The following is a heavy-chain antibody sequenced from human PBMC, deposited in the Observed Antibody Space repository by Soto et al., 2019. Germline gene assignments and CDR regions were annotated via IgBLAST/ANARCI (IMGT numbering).Heavy chain of an antibody. CDR3: AKDGGHCSSGSCHVPSDH. V-gene: IGHV3-30*18. Sequence: QVQLVESGGGVVQPGRSLRLSCAASGFTFSVYGFHWVRQAPGKGLEWVAVISYHGNERFYADSVKGRFNISRDNSKNTLYLQMNSLRTEDTAVYFCAKDGGHCSSGSCHVPSDHWGGGTLVTVSS. J-gene: IGHJ4*02. CDR2: ISYHGNER. CDR1: GFTFSVYG. D-gene: IGHD2-15*01.